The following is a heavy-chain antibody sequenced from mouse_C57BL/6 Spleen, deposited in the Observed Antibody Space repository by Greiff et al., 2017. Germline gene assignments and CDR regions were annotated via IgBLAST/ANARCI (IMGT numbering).Heavy chain of an antibody. CDR3: TTFGSPAWFAY. J-gene: IGHJ3*01. CDR2: IDPEDGDT. V-gene: IGHV14-1*01. CDR1: GFNINDYY. D-gene: IGHD1-1*02. Sequence: VQLQQSGAELVRPGASVKLSCTASGFNINDYYMHWVKQRPEQGLEWIGRIDPEDGDTEYAPKFQGKATMTADTSSNTAYLQLSSLTSEDTAVYYCTTFGSPAWFAYWGQGTLVTVSA.